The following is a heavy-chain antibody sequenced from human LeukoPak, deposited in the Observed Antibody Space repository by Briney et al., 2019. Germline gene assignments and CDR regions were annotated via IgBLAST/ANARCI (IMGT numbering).Heavy chain of an antibody. CDR2: INGSTGNP. CDR1: GFTFSNYA. D-gene: IGHD1-26*01. CDR3: AKGPVSAIVGATTLDY. J-gene: IGHJ4*02. Sequence: QCGGSLRLSCAPAGFTFSNYAMNWVRQARGEWLEWVSLINGSTGNPYYADSVEGRFSISRDNSKNTVYLQMNSLRVEDTAVYYCAKGPVSAIVGATTLDYWGQGTLVTVPS. V-gene: IGHV3-23*01.